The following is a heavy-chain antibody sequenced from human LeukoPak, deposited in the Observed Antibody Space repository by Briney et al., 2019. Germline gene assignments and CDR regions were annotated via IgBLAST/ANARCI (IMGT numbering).Heavy chain of an antibody. V-gene: IGHV5-51*01. Sequence: GESLKISCKGSGYSFTSYWIGWVRQMPGKGLEWVAMIYPDDSDTRYSPSFQGQVTISVDKSISTAYLQWSSLQASDTAMYYRARGSGWYVVYWGQGTLVTVSS. J-gene: IGHJ4*02. CDR1: GYSFTSYW. D-gene: IGHD6-19*01. CDR3: ARGSGWYVVY. CDR2: IYPDDSDT.